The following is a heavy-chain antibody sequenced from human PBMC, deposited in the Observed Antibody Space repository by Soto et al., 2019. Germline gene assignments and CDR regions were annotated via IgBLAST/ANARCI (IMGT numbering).Heavy chain of an antibody. J-gene: IGHJ3*02. V-gene: IGHV5-51*01. Sequence: GESLKISCKGSGYSFTSYWIGWVRQMPGKGLEWMGIIYPGDSDTRYSPSFQGQVTIAADKSISTSYLQWIILKASDTAMYYCPRQLPGTEDAFDIWGQGTMVTVSS. CDR1: GYSFTSYW. CDR2: IYPGDSDT. CDR3: PRQLPGTEDAFDI. D-gene: IGHD2-2*01.